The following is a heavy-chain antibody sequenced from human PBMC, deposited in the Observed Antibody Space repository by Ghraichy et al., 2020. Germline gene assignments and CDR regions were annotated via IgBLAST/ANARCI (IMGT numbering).Heavy chain of an antibody. J-gene: IGHJ4*02. Sequence: ASVKVSCKASGYTFSNYAMHWVRQAPGHRLEWMGSINTYSGNARYSQKFQGRLTIARDTSAFTASMELSSLRSEDTAVYYCARDDGSTWLLDYWGQGTLVPVSS. V-gene: IGHV1-3*04. D-gene: IGHD6-13*01. CDR2: INTYSGNA. CDR1: GYTFSNYA. CDR3: ARDDGSTWLLDY.